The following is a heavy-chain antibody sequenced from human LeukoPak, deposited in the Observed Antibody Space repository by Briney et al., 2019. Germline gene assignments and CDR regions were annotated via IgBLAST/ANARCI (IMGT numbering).Heavy chain of an antibody. D-gene: IGHD3-10*01. Sequence: GGSLRLSCAASGFTFSSYEMTWVRQAPGKGLEWVSYISSSGSTIYYADSVKGRFTISRDNAKNSLYLQMNSLRAEDTAVYYCAALDLLLWFGEADYWGQGTLVTVSS. V-gene: IGHV3-48*03. J-gene: IGHJ4*02. CDR1: GFTFSSYE. CDR3: AALDLLLWFGEADY. CDR2: ISSSGSTI.